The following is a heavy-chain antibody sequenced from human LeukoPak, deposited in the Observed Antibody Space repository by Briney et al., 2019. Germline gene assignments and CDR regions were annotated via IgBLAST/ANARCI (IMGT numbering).Heavy chain of an antibody. J-gene: IGHJ4*02. D-gene: IGHD5-18*01. V-gene: IGHV1-18*04. CDR1: GYTFTSYG. CDR2: ISAYNGNT. CDR3: ARDGMDTAMVPFDY. Sequence: ASVKVSCKASGYTFTSYGISWLRQAPGQGLEWMGWISAYNGNTNYAQKLQGRVTMTTDTSTSTAYMELRSLRSDDTAVYYCARDGMDTAMVPFDYWGQGTLVTVSS.